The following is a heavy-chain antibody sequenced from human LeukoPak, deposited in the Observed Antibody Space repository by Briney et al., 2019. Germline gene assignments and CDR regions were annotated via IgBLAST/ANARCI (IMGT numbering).Heavy chain of an antibody. D-gene: IGHD3-22*01. V-gene: IGHV4-59*01. J-gene: IGHJ4*02. Sequence: PSETLSLTCTVSGGSISGYYWAWIRQPPGKGLEWIGYMFSTGSTNYNPSLESRVTMSVDTAKNQFSLRVRSVTAADTAVYYCARGPDDSRGYYYVYWGQGTVVTASS. CDR1: GGSISGYY. CDR3: ARGPDDSRGYYYVY. CDR2: MFSTGST.